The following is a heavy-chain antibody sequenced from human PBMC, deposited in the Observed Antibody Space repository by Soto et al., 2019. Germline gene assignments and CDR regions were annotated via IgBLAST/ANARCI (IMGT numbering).Heavy chain of an antibody. J-gene: IGHJ6*02. CDR3: GRDVSYGCVLRGMDV. V-gene: IGHV3-74*01. D-gene: IGHD5-18*01. CDR1: KFTITSYW. Sequence: EVQLVESGGGLVQPGGSVRLSCAASKFTITSYWMHWVRQAPGKGLVWVSRINSDGSSISYADAVKGRFTISRDNAKHTLYLQMPSLRVEDQGVYYCGRDVSYGCVLRGMDVWCQGCTVTVFS. CDR2: INSDGSSI.